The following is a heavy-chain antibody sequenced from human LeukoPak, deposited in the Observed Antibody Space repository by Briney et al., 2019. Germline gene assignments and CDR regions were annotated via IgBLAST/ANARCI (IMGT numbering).Heavy chain of an antibody. Sequence: GASLRLSCAASGFTFSNYAMRWVRQAPGKGLEWVSAITGSGGNTYYADSVKGRFTISRDNSKNTVFLQMNSLRAEDTAVYYCAKWGDYDVLTGYYVSDYWGQGTLVTVPS. CDR2: ITGSGGNT. CDR3: AKWGDYDVLTGYYVSDY. CDR1: GFTFSNYA. V-gene: IGHV3-23*01. D-gene: IGHD3-9*01. J-gene: IGHJ4*02.